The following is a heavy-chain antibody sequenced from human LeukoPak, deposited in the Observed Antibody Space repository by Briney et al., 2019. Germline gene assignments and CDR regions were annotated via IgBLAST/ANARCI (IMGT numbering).Heavy chain of an antibody. D-gene: IGHD6-19*01. CDR3: ARGEEAGFDY. J-gene: IGHJ4*02. Sequence: SETLSLTCAVYGGSFSGYYWSWIRQPPGKGLEWIGEINHSGSTNYNPSLKSRVTISVDTSKNQFSLKLSSVTAADTAVYYCARGEEAGFDYWGQGTLVTVSS. CDR1: GGSFSGYY. V-gene: IGHV4-34*01. CDR2: INHSGST.